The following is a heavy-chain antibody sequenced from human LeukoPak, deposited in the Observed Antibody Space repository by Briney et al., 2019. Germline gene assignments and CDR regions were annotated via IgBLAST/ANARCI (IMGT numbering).Heavy chain of an antibody. CDR2: INWNGGST. V-gene: IGHV3-20*04. D-gene: IGHD1-26*01. CDR3: ARGRGRYGGSYQLFDY. CDR1: GFTFDDYG. J-gene: IGHJ4*02. Sequence: GGSLRLSCAASGFTFDDYGMSWVRQAPGKGLEWVSGINWNGGSTGYADSVKGRFTISRDNAKNSLYLQMNSLRAEDTALCYCARGRGRYGGSYQLFDYWGRGTLVTVSS.